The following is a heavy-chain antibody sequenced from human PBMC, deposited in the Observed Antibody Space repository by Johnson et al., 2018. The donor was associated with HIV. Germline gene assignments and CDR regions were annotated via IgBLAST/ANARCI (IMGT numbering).Heavy chain of an antibody. CDR2: IRYDESNI. CDR1: GFTFSSYA. D-gene: IGHD1-7*01. J-gene: IGHJ3*02. Sequence: QVQLVESGGGVVQPGTSLRLSCAASGFTFSSYAMHWVRQAPGKGLEWVAFIRYDESNIYYTDSVKGRFTISRDNSKNTLYLQMNSLRAEDTAVYYCARENWNYVLGAFDIWGQGTMVTVSS. CDR3: ARENWNYVLGAFDI. V-gene: IGHV3-30*02.